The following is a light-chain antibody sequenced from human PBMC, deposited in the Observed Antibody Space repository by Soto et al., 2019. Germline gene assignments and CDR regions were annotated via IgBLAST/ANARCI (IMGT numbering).Light chain of an antibody. CDR3: HQYDSWT. CDR1: QSFNSIY. Sequence: EIVLTQSPGTLSLSPGERATLSCRASQSFNSIYLAWYQQKPGQAPRPLIYGASSRATGIPDRFSGSGSGTDFTLTISRLEPEDFAVYYCHQYDSWTFGQGTKVDI. J-gene: IGKJ1*01. V-gene: IGKV3-20*01. CDR2: GAS.